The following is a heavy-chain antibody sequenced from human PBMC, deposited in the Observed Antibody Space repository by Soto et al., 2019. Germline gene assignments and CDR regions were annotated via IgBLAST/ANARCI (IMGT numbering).Heavy chain of an antibody. J-gene: IGHJ3*02. CDR1: GGSISSYY. V-gene: IGHV4-59*01. D-gene: IGHD3-9*01. CDR2: IYYSGST. Sequence: SETLSLTCTVSGGSISSYYRSWIRQPPGKGLEWIGYIYYSGSTNYNPSLKSRVTISVDTSKNQFSLKLSSVTAADTAVYYCAREVPYYDILTGYRAGDAFDIWGQGTMVTVSS. CDR3: AREVPYYDILTGYRAGDAFDI.